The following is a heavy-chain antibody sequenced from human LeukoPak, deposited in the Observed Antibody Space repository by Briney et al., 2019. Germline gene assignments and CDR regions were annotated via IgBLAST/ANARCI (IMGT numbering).Heavy chain of an antibody. D-gene: IGHD6-13*01. CDR3: VVAAAGNYFDY. Sequence: PRASVKVSCKASGGTFSSYAISWVRQAPGQGLECMGGIIPIFGTANYAQKLQGRVTITADKSTSTAYMELSSLRSEDTDVYYCVVAAAGNYFDYWGQGTLVTVSS. V-gene: IGHV1-69*06. CDR1: GGTFSSYA. CDR2: IIPIFGTA. J-gene: IGHJ4*02.